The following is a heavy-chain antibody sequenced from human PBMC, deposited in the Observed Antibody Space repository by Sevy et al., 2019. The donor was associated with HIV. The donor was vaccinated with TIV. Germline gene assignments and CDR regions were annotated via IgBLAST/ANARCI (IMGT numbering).Heavy chain of an antibody. Sequence: GGSLRLSCAASGFTFSNYFINWVRQAPGKGLEWVSSISSSSSYRLYADSVKGRFTISRDNAKNSLYLHMNSLRAEDTAVYYCARGDYYGSLYYFDYWGTGTLVTVSS. CDR3: ARGDYYGSLYYFDY. D-gene: IGHD3-10*01. V-gene: IGHV3-21*01. J-gene: IGHJ4*02. CDR1: GFTFSNYF. CDR2: ISSSSSYR.